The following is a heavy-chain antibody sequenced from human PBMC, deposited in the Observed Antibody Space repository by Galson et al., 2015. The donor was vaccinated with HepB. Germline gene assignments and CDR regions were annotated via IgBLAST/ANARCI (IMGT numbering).Heavy chain of an antibody. V-gene: IGHV3-13*05. J-gene: IGHJ5*02. CDR2: IGTAGDP. CDR1: GFTFSSYD. Sequence: SLRLSCAASGFTFSSYDMHWVRQATGKGLEWVSAIGTAGDPYYPGSVKGRFTISRENAKNSLYLQMNSLRAGDTAVYYCARGVIAAAGRLSWDNWFDPWGQGTLVTVSS. D-gene: IGHD6-13*01. CDR3: ARGVIAAAGRLSWDNWFDP.